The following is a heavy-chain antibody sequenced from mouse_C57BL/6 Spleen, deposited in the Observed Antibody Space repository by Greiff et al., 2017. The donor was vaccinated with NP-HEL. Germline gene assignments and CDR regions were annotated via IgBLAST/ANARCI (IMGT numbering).Heavy chain of an antibody. CDR3: ARDIYYGSTPDY. J-gene: IGHJ2*01. V-gene: IGHV1-59*01. Sequence: VQLQQPGAELVRPGTSVKLSCKASGYTFTSYWMHWVKQRPGQGLEWIGVIDPSDSYTNYNQKFKGKATLTVDTSSSTAYMQLSSLTSEDSAVYYCARDIYYGSTPDYWGQGTTLTVSS. CDR2: IDPSDSYT. CDR1: GYTFTSYW. D-gene: IGHD1-1*01.